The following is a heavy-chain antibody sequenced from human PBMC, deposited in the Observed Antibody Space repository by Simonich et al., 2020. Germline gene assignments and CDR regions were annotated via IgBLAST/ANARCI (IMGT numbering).Heavy chain of an antibody. CDR3: ARDGERYCGGDCYSYFDY. Sequence: QVQLVESGGGVVQPGRSLRLSCAASGFTFSSYAMHWVRQAPGKGLEWVAIISYDENNKYYADPVKGRFTISRDNSKNTLYLQMNSLRAEDTAVYYCARDGERYCGGDCYSYFDYWGQGTLVTVSS. CDR1: GFTFSSYA. J-gene: IGHJ4*02. V-gene: IGHV3-30*07. D-gene: IGHD2-21*02. CDR2: ISYDENNK.